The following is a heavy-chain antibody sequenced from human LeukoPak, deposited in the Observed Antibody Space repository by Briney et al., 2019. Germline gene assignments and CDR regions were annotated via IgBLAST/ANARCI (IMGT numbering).Heavy chain of an antibody. CDR3: ARDRPYFYSNYAAFDY. V-gene: IGHV3-33*01. CDR1: TXXXYG. CDR2: IWYDGSNK. J-gene: IGHJ4*02. D-gene: IGHD4-11*01. Sequence: TXXXYGMHWVRQAPXKXLEWVAVIWYDGSNKYYADSVKGRFTISRDNSKNTLYLQMNSLRAEDTAVYYCARDRPYFYSNYAAFDYWGQGTLVTVSS.